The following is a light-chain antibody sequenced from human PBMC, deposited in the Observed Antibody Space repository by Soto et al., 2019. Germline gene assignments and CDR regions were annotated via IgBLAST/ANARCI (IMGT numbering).Light chain of an antibody. CDR1: SSDVGGHNS. CDR2: EVS. CDR3: SSRTSRNTRL. Sequence: QSALTQLASVSGSPGQSITISCPGTSSDVGGHNSVSWYQQYPGKAPKLIIYEVSNRPSGVSDRFSGSKSGYTASLTISGLQAEDEADYYCSSRTSRNTRLFGGGTKLTVL. J-gene: IGLJ3*02. V-gene: IGLV2-14*03.